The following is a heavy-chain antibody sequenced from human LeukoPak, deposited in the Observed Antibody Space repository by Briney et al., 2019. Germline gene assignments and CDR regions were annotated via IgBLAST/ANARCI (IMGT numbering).Heavy chain of an antibody. CDR1: GFTFSSYA. CDR3: AKDLHYCSGGSCYSGWFDP. J-gene: IGHJ5*02. V-gene: IGHV3-23*01. D-gene: IGHD2-15*01. Sequence: PGGSLRLSCAASGFTFSSYAKSWVRQAPGKGLEWVSAISGSGGSTYYADSVKGRFTISRDNSKNTLYLQMNSLRAEDTAVYYCAKDLHYCSGGSCYSGWFDPWGQGTLVTVSS. CDR2: ISGSGGST.